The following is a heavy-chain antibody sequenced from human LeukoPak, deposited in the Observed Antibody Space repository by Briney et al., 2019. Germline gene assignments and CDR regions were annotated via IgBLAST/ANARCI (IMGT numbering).Heavy chain of an antibody. CDR3: ARAATGTRNGLDI. V-gene: IGHV3-74*01. Sequence: PGGSLRLSCAASGFTFSSYWMHWVRHAPGKGLVWVSRISSDGSSTNYADYVKGRFTISRDSAKNTLYLQMNSLRAEDTAVYYCARAATGTRNGLDIWGQGTMVSVSS. D-gene: IGHD6-13*01. J-gene: IGHJ3*02. CDR1: GFTFSSYW. CDR2: ISSDGSST.